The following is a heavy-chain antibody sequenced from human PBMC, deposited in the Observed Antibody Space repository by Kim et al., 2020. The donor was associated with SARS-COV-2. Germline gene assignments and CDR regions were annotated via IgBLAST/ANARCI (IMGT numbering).Heavy chain of an antibody. Sequence: GGSLRLSCAASGFTFDDYAMHWVRQAPGKGLEWVSGISWNSGSIGYADSVKGRFTISRDNAKNSLYLQMNSLRAEDTALYYCAKERGYSSSWSFYYYYGMDVWGQGTTVTVSS. D-gene: IGHD6-13*01. V-gene: IGHV3-9*01. CDR2: ISWNSGSI. CDR3: AKERGYSSSWSFYYYYGMDV. J-gene: IGHJ6*02. CDR1: GFTFDDYA.